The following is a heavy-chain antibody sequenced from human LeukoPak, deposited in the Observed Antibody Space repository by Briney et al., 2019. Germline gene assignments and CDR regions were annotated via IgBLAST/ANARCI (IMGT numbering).Heavy chain of an antibody. D-gene: IGHD2-2*01. CDR1: GGSISSYY. Sequence: KTSETLSLTCTVSGGSISSYYRSWIRQPPGKGLEWIGYIYYSGSTNYNPSLKSRVTISVDTSKNQFSLKLSSVTAADTAVYYCARAWRYCSSTSCYLSAFDIWGQGTMVTVSS. V-gene: IGHV4-59*01. CDR2: IYYSGST. CDR3: ARAWRYCSSTSCYLSAFDI. J-gene: IGHJ3*02.